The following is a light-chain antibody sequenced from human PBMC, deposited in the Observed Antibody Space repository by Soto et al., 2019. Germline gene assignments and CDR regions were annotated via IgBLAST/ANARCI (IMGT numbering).Light chain of an antibody. V-gene: IGKV1-39*01. CDR1: QTITKY. Sequence: DIQMTQSPSSLSASVGDRVTITCRASQTITKYLNWYQQKPGKVPKLLIYAASSLQSGVPSRFSGSGSGTDFTLTISSLEPEDFATYYCQQSYSTLQTFDGGTKVEIK. J-gene: IGKJ4*01. CDR3: QQSYSTLQT. CDR2: AAS.